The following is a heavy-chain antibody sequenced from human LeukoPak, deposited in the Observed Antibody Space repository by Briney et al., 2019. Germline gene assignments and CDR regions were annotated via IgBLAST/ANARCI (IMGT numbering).Heavy chain of an antibody. Sequence: ASVKVSCKASGYTFTKYDIHWVRQAPGQGLEWMGWINPTSGGTYYARKFQGRVTMTRDTSITTAYMEVSRLRSDDTAVYLCASLGSGRLYYCGMDVWGQGTTVTVSS. CDR3: ASLGSGRLYYCGMDV. V-gene: IGHV1-2*02. J-gene: IGHJ6*02. D-gene: IGHD3-10*01. CDR2: INPTSGGT. CDR1: GYTFTKYD.